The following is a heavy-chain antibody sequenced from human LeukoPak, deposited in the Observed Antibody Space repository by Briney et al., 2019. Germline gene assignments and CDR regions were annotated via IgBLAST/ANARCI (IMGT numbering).Heavy chain of an antibody. J-gene: IGHJ5*02. V-gene: IGHV4-34*01. CDR2: INHSGST. CDR3: ARARVNLQDLAGIIVGATRATKNNWFDP. Sequence: SETLSLTCAVYGGSFSGYYWSWIRQPPGKGLEWIGEINHSGSTNYNPSLKSRVTISVDTSKNQFSLKLSSVTAADTAVYYCARARVNLQDLAGIIVGATRATKNNWFDPWGQGTLVTVSS. CDR1: GGSFSGYY. D-gene: IGHD1-26*01.